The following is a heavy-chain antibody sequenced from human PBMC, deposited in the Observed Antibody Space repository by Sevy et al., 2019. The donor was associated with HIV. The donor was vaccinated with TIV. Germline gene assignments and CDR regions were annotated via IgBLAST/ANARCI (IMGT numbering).Heavy chain of an antibody. CDR1: GYTLTELS. J-gene: IGHJ4*02. V-gene: IGHV1-24*01. CDR3: ATTKDYYDSSGYPFDY. CDR2: FDPEDGET. Sequence: ASVKVSCKVSGYTLTELSMHWLRQAPGKGLEWVGSFDPEDGETVYEHNFQGRVSMTEDTSTDTAYMEVISLKFEDTAVYYCATTKDYYDSSGYPFDYWGQGTLVTFSS. D-gene: IGHD3-22*01.